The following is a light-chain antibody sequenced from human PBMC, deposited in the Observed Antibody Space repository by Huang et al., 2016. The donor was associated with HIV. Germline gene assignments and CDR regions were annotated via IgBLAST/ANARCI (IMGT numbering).Light chain of an antibody. CDR1: QRVSSN. J-gene: IGKJ2*01. CDR2: GAS. CDR3: QQYNNWPPYT. Sequence: DIVMTQSPATLSVSPGERATLSCRASQRVSSNLAWYQQKHGQAPRLLIYGASTRATGIPARFSVSGSGTEFTLTISSLQSEDFAVYYCQQYNNWPPYTFGQGTRLEIK. V-gene: IGKV3-15*01.